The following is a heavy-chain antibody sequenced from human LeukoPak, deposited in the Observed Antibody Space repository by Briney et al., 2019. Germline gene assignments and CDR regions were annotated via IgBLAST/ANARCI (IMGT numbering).Heavy chain of an antibody. CDR3: AKDLYYYGSGSHAY. CDR2: ISGSGGST. V-gene: IGHV3-23*01. J-gene: IGHJ4*02. Sequence: GGSLRLSCAASGFTFSSYAMSWVRQAPGKGLEWVSAISGSGGSTYYADSVKGRFTISRDNSKNTLYLQMNSLRAEDTAVYYCAKDLYYYGSGSHAYWGQGTLVTVSS. CDR1: GFTFSSYA. D-gene: IGHD3-10*01.